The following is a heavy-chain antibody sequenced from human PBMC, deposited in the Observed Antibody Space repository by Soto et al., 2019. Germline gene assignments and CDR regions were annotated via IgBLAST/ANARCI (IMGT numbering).Heavy chain of an antibody. Sequence: SEKVACKASGANFRSYAISRVRQAPGQEHEWMGGIIPIFGTANYAQKFQGRVTITADESTSTAYMELSSLRSEATAVYYCARRQLYSGSYLFDYWRPGTLATVST. D-gene: IGHD1-26*01. J-gene: IGHJ4*02. CDR2: IIPIFGTA. CDR1: GANFRSYA. CDR3: ARRQLYSGSYLFDY. V-gene: IGHV1-69*13.